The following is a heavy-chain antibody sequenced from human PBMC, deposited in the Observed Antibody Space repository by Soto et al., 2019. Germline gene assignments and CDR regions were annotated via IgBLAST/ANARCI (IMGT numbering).Heavy chain of an antibody. J-gene: IGHJ4*02. CDR1: GFSLSTSGMC. CDR2: IDWDDDK. Sequence: GSGPTLVNPTQTLTLTCTFSGFSLSTSGMCVSWIRQPPGKALEWLARIDWDDDKYYSTSLKTRLTISKDTSKNQVVLTMTNMDPVDTATYYCARIRPGSGLLWFGEFYFDYWGQGTLVTVSS. V-gene: IGHV2-70*11. D-gene: IGHD3-10*01. CDR3: ARIRPGSGLLWFGEFYFDY.